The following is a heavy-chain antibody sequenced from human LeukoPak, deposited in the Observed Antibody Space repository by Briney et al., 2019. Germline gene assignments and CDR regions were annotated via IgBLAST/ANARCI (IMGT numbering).Heavy chain of an antibody. CDR1: GFTFSSYS. Sequence: GGSLRLSCAASGFTFSSYSMNWVRQAPGKGLEWVSYISSSSSTIYYADSVKGRFTISRDNAKNSLYLQMNSLRAEDTAVYYCARDPDITGTLYFDYWGQGTLVTVSS. CDR3: ARDPDITGTLYFDY. D-gene: IGHD1-7*01. V-gene: IGHV3-48*01. CDR2: ISSSSSTI. J-gene: IGHJ4*02.